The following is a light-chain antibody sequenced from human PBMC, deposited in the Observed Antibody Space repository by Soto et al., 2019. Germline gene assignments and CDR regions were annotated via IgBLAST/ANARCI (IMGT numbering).Light chain of an antibody. V-gene: IGLV2-18*02. CDR3: SSHGGANNFYV. J-gene: IGLJ1*01. CDR1: SSDVGNYNR. Sequence: QSALTQPPSVSGSPGQSVTISCTGTSSDVGNYNRVSWYQQAPGTAPKLMIHEVSNRPSGVPDRFSGSKSGNTASLTISGLQAEDEADYYCSSHGGANNFYVFGTGTKVTVL. CDR2: EVS.